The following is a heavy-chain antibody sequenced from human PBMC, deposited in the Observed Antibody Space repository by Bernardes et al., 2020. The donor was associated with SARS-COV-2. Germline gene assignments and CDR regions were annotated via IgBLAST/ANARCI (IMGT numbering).Heavy chain of an antibody. V-gene: IGHV3-30*03. CDR2: ISYDGVEK. J-gene: IGHJ4*02. CDR1: GFTFSTYG. D-gene: IGHD2-15*01. Sequence: GGSLRLSCAASGFTFSTYGMHWVRQAPGKGLEWVAVISYDGVEKLYADSVKGRFTISRDNSKNTLYLQMNSLRGEDTAVYYCATTPQYEYTRVFDFWGQGTLVTVSA. CDR3: ATTPQYEYTRVFDF.